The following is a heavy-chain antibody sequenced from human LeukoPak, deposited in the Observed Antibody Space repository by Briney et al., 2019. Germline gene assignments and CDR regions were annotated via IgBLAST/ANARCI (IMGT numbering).Heavy chain of an antibody. D-gene: IGHD3-22*01. Sequence: ASVKVSCKASGCTFTGYYMHWVRQAPGQGLEWMGWINPNSGGTNYAQKFQGRVTMTRDTSISTAYMELSRLRSDDTAVYYCARTHSSGYYVFDYWGQGTLVTVSS. CDR1: GCTFTGYY. V-gene: IGHV1-2*02. CDR3: ARTHSSGYYVFDY. J-gene: IGHJ4*02. CDR2: INPNSGGT.